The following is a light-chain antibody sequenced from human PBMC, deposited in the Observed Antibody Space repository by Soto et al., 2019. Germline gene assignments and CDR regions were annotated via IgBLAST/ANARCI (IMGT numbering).Light chain of an antibody. J-gene: IGKJ1*01. CDR1: QSIGTS. V-gene: IGKV1-5*01. CDR3: QQYNSYS. CDR2: HAS. Sequence: DIQMTQFPSTLSASVGDRVTISCRASQSIGTSLAWYQQKPGTAPKVLIYHASNLQSGVPSRFSGSGSGTEFTLTISSLQPDDFATYYCQQYNSYSFGQGTKV.